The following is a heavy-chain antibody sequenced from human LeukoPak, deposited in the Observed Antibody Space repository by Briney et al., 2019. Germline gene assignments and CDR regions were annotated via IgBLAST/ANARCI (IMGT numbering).Heavy chain of an antibody. CDR2: LSSSSSYI. D-gene: IGHD5-18*01. CDR3: ARDQLWPLNYYGMDV. J-gene: IGHJ6*02. V-gene: IGHV3-21*01. Sequence: GGALRLSCAASGFTFSSYSMKWVRPAPGEGLGWVSSLSSSSSYIYYADSVKGRFTISRDNAKNSLYLQMNSLRAEDTAVYYCARDQLWPLNYYGMDVWGQGTTVTVSS. CDR1: GFTFSSYS.